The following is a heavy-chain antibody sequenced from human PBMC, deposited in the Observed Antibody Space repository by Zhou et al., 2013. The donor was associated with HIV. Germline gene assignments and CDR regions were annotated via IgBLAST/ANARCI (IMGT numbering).Heavy chain of an antibody. CDR2: IYYSGST. CDR3: AREGYYGSGSYYNGEYYYYYMDV. D-gene: IGHD3-10*01. J-gene: IGHJ6*03. CDR1: GGSISSHY. V-gene: IGHV4-59*11. Sequence: VQLQESGPGLVKPSETLSLTCTVSGGSISSHYWSWIRQPPGKGLEWIGYIYYSGSTNCNPSLKSRVTISVDTSKNQFSLKLSSVTAADTAVYYCAREGYYGSGSYYNGEYYYYYMDVWGKGTTVTVSS.